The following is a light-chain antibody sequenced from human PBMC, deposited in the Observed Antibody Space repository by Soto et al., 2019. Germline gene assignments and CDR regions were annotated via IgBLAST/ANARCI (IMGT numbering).Light chain of an antibody. Sequence: DIQMTQSPSTLSASVGDRVTITCRASQSISSWLAWYQQKPGKAPKLLIYKASSLESGVPSRFSGSGSGTEFTLTISSLQPDDFATYYCQQYNSYSITFGGGTRWIS. J-gene: IGKJ4*01. CDR3: QQYNSYSIT. CDR2: KAS. CDR1: QSISSW. V-gene: IGKV1-5*03.